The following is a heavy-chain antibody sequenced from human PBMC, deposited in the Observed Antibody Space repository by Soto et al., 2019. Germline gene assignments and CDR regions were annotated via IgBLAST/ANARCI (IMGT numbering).Heavy chain of an antibody. CDR2: ISTSGAT. D-gene: IGHD3-16*02. V-gene: IGHV3-23*01. Sequence: GGSLRLSCAASGYPFSGHAMIWVRQAPGKGLEWVSTISTSGATYYGDSAKGRFTFSRDNSRNMVYLHMNSLRAEDTAVYYCAKDYRLGELSFQWGQGTLVTVSS. CDR1: GYPFSGHA. CDR3: AKDYRLGELSFQ. J-gene: IGHJ4*02.